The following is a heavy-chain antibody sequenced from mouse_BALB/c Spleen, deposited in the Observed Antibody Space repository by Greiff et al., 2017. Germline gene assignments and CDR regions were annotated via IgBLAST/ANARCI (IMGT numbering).Heavy chain of an antibody. CDR1: GYNFTSYW. CDR2: IYPGSGST. V-gene: IGHV1-55*01. Sequence: QVQLQQPGAELVKPGTSVKLSCKASGYNFTSYWINWVKLRPGQGLEWIGDIYPGSGSTNYNEKFKSKATLTVDTSSSTAYLQLSSLTSEDTAVYYCARAPYYDYDGSWFAYWGQGTLVTVSA. D-gene: IGHD2-4*01. CDR3: ARAPYYDYDGSWFAY. J-gene: IGHJ3*01.